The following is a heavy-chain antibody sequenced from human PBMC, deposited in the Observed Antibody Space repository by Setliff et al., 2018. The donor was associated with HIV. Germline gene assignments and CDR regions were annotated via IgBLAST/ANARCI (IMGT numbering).Heavy chain of an antibody. CDR3: ARDSRWLQFPYFDS. J-gene: IGHJ4*01. Sequence: PSETLSLTCTVSGGSITSGNYFWSWFRQPAGKGLEWIGHMYTDGSTNYTPSYKSRVTISEDTSKNQFSLKLSSVTAADTAVYYCARDSRWLQFPYFDSWGQGTPVTVSS. D-gene: IGHD5-12*01. CDR2: MYTDGST. V-gene: IGHV4-61*09. CDR1: GGSITSGNYF.